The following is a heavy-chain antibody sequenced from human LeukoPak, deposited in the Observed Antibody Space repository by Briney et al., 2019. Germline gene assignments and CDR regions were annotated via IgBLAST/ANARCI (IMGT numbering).Heavy chain of an antibody. CDR3: TTYYSYYDFWSGKGRGAFDI. D-gene: IGHD3-3*01. V-gene: IGHV3-15*01. CDR1: GFTFSNAW. Sequence: GGSLRLSCAASGFTFSNAWMSWVRQAPGKGLEWVGRIKSKTDGGTTDYAAPVKGRFTISRDDSKNTLYLQMNSLKTEDTAVYYCTTYYSYYDFWSGKGRGAFDIWGQGTMVTVSS. J-gene: IGHJ3*02. CDR2: IKSKTDGGTT.